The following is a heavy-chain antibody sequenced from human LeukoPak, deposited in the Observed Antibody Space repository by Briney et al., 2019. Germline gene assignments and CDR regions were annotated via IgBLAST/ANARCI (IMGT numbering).Heavy chain of an antibody. V-gene: IGHV4-34*01. J-gene: IGHJ6*03. CDR3: AKRGYSSSWYPRYYYMDV. CDR2: INHSGST. Sequence: SETLSLTCAVYSGSFSGYYWSWIRQPPGKGLEWIGEINHSGSTNYNPSLKSRVTISVDTSKNQFSLKLSSVTAADTAVYYCAKRGYSSSWYPRYYYMDVWGKGTTVTISS. CDR1: SGSFSGYY. D-gene: IGHD6-13*01.